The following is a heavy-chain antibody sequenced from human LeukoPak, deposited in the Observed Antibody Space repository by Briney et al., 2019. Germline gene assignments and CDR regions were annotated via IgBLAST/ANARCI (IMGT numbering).Heavy chain of an antibody. Sequence: KQDGSEKYYVASVKGRFTISRDNAKNSLYLQMNSLRAEDTAVYYCARDWMTPYYYYYGMDVWGRGTTVTVSS. J-gene: IGHJ6*02. CDR3: ARDWMTPYYYYYGMDV. V-gene: IGHV3-7*01. D-gene: IGHD2-15*01. CDR2: KQDGSEK.